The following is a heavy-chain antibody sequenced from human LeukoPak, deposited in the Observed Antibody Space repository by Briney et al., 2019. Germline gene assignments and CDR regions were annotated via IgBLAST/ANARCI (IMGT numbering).Heavy chain of an antibody. J-gene: IGHJ4*02. V-gene: IGHV3-7*01. CDR1: GFPFSRYW. D-gene: IGHD6-6*01. CDR3: ARIGYSSSSNDY. CDR2: IKQDGSVI. Sequence: GGSLRLSCAASGFPFSRYWMTWVRQAPGKGLEWVANIKQDGSVIYYVDSVKGRFTISRDNAKNSLSLQMNSLRAEDTAVYYCARIGYSSSSNDYWGQGILVTVSS.